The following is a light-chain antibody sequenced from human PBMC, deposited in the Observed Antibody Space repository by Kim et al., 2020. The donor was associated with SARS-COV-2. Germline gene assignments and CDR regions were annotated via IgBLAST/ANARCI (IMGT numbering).Light chain of an antibody. CDR1: NSDVGAYNY. Sequence: QSALTQPASVSGSPGQSITISRTGTNSDVGAYNYVSWYQQYPGKAPKLMIYDVYKRPSGISTRFSGSKSGNTASLTISGLQAEDEADYYCSSYTTSSTSVFGGGTKVTVL. CDR3: SSYTTSSTSV. CDR2: DVY. J-gene: IGLJ3*02. V-gene: IGLV2-14*01.